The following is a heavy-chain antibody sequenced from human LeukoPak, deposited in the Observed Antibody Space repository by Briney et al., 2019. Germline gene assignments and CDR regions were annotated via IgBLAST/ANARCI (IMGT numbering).Heavy chain of an antibody. Sequence: PGRSLRLSCAASGFTFSSYAMHWVRQAPGKGLEWVAVISYDGSNKYYADSVKGRFTISRDNSKNTLYLQMNSLRAEDTAVYYCARDGGRGYYLFDYWGQGILVTVSS. J-gene: IGHJ4*02. D-gene: IGHD3-22*01. V-gene: IGHV3-30-3*01. CDR2: ISYDGSNK. CDR3: ARDGGRGYYLFDY. CDR1: GFTFSSYA.